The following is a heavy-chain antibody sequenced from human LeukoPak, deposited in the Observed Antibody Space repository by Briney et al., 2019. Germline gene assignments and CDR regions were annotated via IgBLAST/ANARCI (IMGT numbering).Heavy chain of an antibody. V-gene: IGHV3-7*01. Sequence: GGSLRLSCAASGFTFRSNWMNWVRQAPGKGLEWVAHVQPDGSAKIYADSVNGRFTISRDNAKDSVYLQMNSLRVEDTAVYYCARDFFGWSSLGHWGQGTLVTVSS. CDR2: VQPDGSAK. D-gene: IGHD6-19*01. CDR1: GFTFRSNW. CDR3: ARDFFGWSSLGH. J-gene: IGHJ1*01.